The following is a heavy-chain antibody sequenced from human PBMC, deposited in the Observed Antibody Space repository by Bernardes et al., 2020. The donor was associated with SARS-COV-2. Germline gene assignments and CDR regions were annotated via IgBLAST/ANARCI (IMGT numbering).Heavy chain of an antibody. CDR1: GFPFSSYS. Sequence: GSLRPSCAASGFPFSSYSMSWVRPAPGKGLEWVANIKQDGSEKYYVDSVKGRFTISRDNAKNSLYLQMNSLRAEDTAVYYCASSPCSSTSCYYYYGMDVWGQGTTVTVSS. J-gene: IGHJ6*02. V-gene: IGHV3-7*01. CDR3: ASSPCSSTSCYYYYGMDV. CDR2: IKQDGSEK. D-gene: IGHD2-2*01.